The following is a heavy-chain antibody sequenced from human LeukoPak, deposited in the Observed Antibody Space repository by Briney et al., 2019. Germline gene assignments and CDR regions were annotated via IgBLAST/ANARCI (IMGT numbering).Heavy chain of an antibody. D-gene: IGHD2-15*01. CDR1: GFTFSSYA. CDR2: ISGSGGST. Sequence: PGGSLRLSCAASGFTFSSYAMSWVRQAPGKGLEWVSAISGSGGSTYYADSVKGRFTISRDNSKNTLYLQMNSLRAEDTAVYYCAKCPPRRGGSCYSADYWGQGTLVTVSS. V-gene: IGHV3-23*01. J-gene: IGHJ4*02. CDR3: AKCPPRRGGSCYSADY.